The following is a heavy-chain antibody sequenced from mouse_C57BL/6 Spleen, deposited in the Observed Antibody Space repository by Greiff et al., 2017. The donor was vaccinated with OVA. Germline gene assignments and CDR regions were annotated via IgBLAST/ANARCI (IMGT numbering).Heavy chain of an antibody. CDR2: INPSNGGT. V-gene: IGHV1-53*01. CDR1: GYTFTSYW. CDR3: ARSESGPYGSNQFAD. D-gene: IGHD1-1*01. Sequence: QVQLQQPGTELVKPGASVKLSCKASGYTFTSYWMHWVKQRPGQGLEWIGNINPSNGGTNYNEKFKSKATLTVDKSSSTAYMQLSSLTSEDSAVYDCARSESGPYGSNQFADGGQGTLVTVSA. J-gene: IGHJ3*01.